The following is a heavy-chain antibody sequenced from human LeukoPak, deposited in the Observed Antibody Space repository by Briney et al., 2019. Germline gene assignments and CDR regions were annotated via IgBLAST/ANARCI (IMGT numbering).Heavy chain of an antibody. J-gene: IGHJ3*02. CDR3: AKDGPRIQLWKKPSGAFDI. CDR1: GFTFSSYA. Sequence: GGSLRLSCAASGFTFSSYAMSWVRQAPGKGLEWVSAISGSGGSTYYADSVKGRFTISRDNSKNTLYLQMNSLRAEDTAVYYCAKDGPRIQLWKKPSGAFDIWGQGTMVTVSS. CDR2: ISGSGGST. D-gene: IGHD5-18*01. V-gene: IGHV3-23*01.